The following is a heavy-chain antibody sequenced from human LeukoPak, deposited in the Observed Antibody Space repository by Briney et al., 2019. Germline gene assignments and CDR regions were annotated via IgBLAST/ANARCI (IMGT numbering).Heavy chain of an antibody. V-gene: IGHV4-4*02. J-gene: IGHJ5*02. CDR3: ARTYGDYVRWFDP. Sequence: SGTLSLTCAVSGGSISSSYWWSWVRQPPGKGLEWIGEIYHSGTTNYNPSLKSRVTMSVDKSKHQFSLKLSSVTAADTAVYYCARTYGDYVRWFDPWGQGTLVTVSS. CDR2: IYHSGTT. D-gene: IGHD4-17*01. CDR1: GGSISSSYW.